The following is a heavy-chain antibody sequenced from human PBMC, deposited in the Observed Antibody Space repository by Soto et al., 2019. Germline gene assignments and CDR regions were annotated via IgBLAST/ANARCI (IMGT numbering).Heavy chain of an antibody. CDR3: ARDSPDTAMVAYYYYYGMEV. D-gene: IGHD5-18*01. CDR2: ISSSSSYI. CDR1: GFTVSSYS. V-gene: IGHV3-21*01. J-gene: IGHJ6*02. Sequence: XVSLRLSCAASGFTVSSYSMNWVRQAPGKGLEWVSSISSSSSYIYYADSVKGRFTISRDNAKNSLYLQMNSLRAEDTAVYYCARDSPDTAMVAYYYYYGMEVWGQGTTVNVS.